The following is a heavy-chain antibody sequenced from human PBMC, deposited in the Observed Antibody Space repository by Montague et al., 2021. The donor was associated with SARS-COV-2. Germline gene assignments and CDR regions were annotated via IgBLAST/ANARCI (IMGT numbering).Heavy chain of an antibody. V-gene: IGHV3-23*01. CDR1: GFIFSNYA. Sequence: SLRLSCAASGFIFSNYAMTWVRQAPGKGLEWVSTMSGSGVRRDYADSVKGRFTISRDSSKNTLYLHMNSLRVEDTAVYYCAKDTATIRIAVALMDVWGQGTTVIVSS. J-gene: IGHJ6*02. CDR2: MSGSGVRR. D-gene: IGHD6-19*01. CDR3: AKDTATIRIAVALMDV.